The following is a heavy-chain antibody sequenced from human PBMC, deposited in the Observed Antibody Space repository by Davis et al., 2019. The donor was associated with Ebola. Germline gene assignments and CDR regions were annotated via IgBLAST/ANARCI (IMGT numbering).Heavy chain of an antibody. D-gene: IGHD6-19*01. Sequence: SETLSLTCTVSGGSVSNYYWSWIRQPPGKGLEWIGYIYYRGSTNYNPSLKSRVTISVDTSKNQFSLKLSSVTAADTAVYYCARGAVAGLPFDYWGQGTLVTVSS. CDR3: ARGAVAGLPFDY. CDR1: GGSVSNYY. V-gene: IGHV4-59*02. CDR2: IYYRGST. J-gene: IGHJ4*02.